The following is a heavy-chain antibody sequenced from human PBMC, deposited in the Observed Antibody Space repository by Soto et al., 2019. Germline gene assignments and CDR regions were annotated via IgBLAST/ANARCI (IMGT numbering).Heavy chain of an antibody. Sequence: GASVKVSCKASGYTFTSYGISWVRQAPGQGLEWMGWISAYNGNTNYAQKLQGRVTMTTDTSTSTAYMELRSLRSDDTAVYYCARLRSAPYYDSSGYPDYWGQGTLVTVSS. J-gene: IGHJ4*02. CDR2: ISAYNGNT. D-gene: IGHD3-22*01. V-gene: IGHV1-18*04. CDR3: ARLRSAPYYDSSGYPDY. CDR1: GYTFTSYG.